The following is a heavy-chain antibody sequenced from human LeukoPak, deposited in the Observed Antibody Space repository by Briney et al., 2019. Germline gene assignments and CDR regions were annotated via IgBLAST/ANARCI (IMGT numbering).Heavy chain of an antibody. Sequence: EGSLRLSCAASGFTFSAYGMSWVRQSLRKGLEWVSGVSGADGTTYYADSVKGRFTISRDNSKSTLYLQMNDLRAEDTAVYYCAGGGSFYYGMDVWGQGTSVTVSS. D-gene: IGHD3-16*01. V-gene: IGHV3-23*01. CDR3: AGGGSFYYGMDV. CDR1: GFTFSAYG. J-gene: IGHJ6*02. CDR2: VSGADGTT.